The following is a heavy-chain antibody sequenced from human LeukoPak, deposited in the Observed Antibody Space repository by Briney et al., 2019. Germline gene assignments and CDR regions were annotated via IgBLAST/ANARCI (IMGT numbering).Heavy chain of an antibody. CDR3: ARDSAVQGDDYYYYYYMDV. CDR1: GGSISSYY. Sequence: PSETLSLTCTVSGGSISSYYWSWIRQPAGKGLEWIGRIYTSGSTNYNPSLKSRVTMSVDTSKNQFSLKLSSVTAADTAVYYCARDSAVQGDDYYYYYYMDVWGKGTTVTVSS. CDR2: IYTSGST. V-gene: IGHV4-4*07. D-gene: IGHD3-10*01. J-gene: IGHJ6*03.